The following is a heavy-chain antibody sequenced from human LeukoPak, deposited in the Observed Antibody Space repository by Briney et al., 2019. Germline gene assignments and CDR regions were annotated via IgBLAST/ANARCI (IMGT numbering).Heavy chain of an antibody. J-gene: IGHJ6*02. CDR1: GFTFSSYS. D-gene: IGHD5-18*01. V-gene: IGHV3-21*01. CDR3: ARDQAMVDGMDV. CDR2: ISSSSSYI. Sequence: GSLRLSCAASGFTFSSYSMNWVRQAPGKGLEWVSSISSSSSYIYYADSVKGRFTISRDNAKNSLYLQMNSLRAEDTAVYHCARDQAMVDGMDVWGQGTTVTVSS.